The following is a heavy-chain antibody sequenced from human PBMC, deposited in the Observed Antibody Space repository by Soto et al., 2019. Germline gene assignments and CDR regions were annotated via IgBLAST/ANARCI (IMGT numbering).Heavy chain of an antibody. Sequence: GGSLRLSCVASGFTFSSYAMSWVRQAPGKGLEWVSAISGSGGSTYYADSVKGRFTISRDNSKNTLYLQMNSLRAEDTAVYYCAKDIGGWSGIEFDAFDIWGQGTMVTVSS. CDR1: GFTFSSYA. CDR3: AKDIGGWSGIEFDAFDI. CDR2: ISGSGGST. D-gene: IGHD6-19*01. V-gene: IGHV3-23*01. J-gene: IGHJ3*02.